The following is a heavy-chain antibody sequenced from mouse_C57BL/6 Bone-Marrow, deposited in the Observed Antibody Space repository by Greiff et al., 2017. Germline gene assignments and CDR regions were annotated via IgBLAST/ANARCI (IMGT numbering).Heavy chain of an antibody. Sequence: EVQLQQSGPELVKPGASVKISCKASGYTFTDYYMNWVKQSHGKSLEWIGDINPNNGGTSYNQKFKGKATLTVDKSSSTSYMELRSLTSEDSAVYYCARCPSGSSWDWYFDVWGTGTTGTVSS. V-gene: IGHV1-26*01. CDR1: GYTFTDYY. CDR3: ARCPSGSSWDWYFDV. D-gene: IGHD1-1*01. J-gene: IGHJ1*03. CDR2: INPNNGGT.